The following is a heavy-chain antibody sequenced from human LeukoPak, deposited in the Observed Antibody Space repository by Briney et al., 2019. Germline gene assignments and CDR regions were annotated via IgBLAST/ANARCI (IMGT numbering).Heavy chain of an antibody. D-gene: IGHD3-10*01. J-gene: IGHJ4*02. CDR2: INHSGST. V-gene: IGHV4-34*01. CDR3: ARGLPIVWFGESTFDY. Sequence: PSETLSLTCAVYGGSFSGYYWSWIRQPPGKGLEWIGEINHSGSTNYNPSLKSRVTISVDTSKNQFSLKLSSVTAADTAVYYCARGLPIVWFGESTFDYWGQGTLVTVSS. CDR1: GGSFSGYY.